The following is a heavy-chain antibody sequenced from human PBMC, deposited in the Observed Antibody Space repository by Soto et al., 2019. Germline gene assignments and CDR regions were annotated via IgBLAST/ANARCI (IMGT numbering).Heavy chain of an antibody. Sequence: QVQLQESGPRLVKPSGTLSLTCAVSGGSISSSYWWCWVRHSPAEGLEWIGEIYHSGSTTYNPSLKRRVTMSVDKSKKQLALKLNAVTGADTALYFCASRPRRAPTHFGDYWGRGTLVTVSS. D-gene: IGHD6-6*01. CDR3: ASRPRRAPTHFGDY. CDR1: GGSISSSYW. J-gene: IGHJ4*02. CDR2: IYHSGST. V-gene: IGHV4-4*02.